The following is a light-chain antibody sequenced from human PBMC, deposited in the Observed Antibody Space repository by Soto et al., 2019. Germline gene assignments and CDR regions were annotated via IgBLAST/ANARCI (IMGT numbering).Light chain of an antibody. CDR1: SSDVGGYNY. J-gene: IGLJ3*02. CDR2: EVS. CDR3: SSYTTTTWV. Sequence: QPVLTQPASVSGSPGQSITISCTGTSSDVGGYNYVSWYQQHPGKAPQLMIYEVSNRPSGVSNRFSGSKSGNTASLTISGLQAEDEGDYYCSSYTTTTWVFGGGTKLTVL. V-gene: IGLV2-14*01.